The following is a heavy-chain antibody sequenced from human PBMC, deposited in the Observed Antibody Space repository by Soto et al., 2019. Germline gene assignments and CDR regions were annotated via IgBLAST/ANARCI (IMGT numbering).Heavy chain of an antibody. CDR3: ARDRRAGSSGYYYDPSARGAEYFQH. J-gene: IGHJ1*01. CDR1: GYTFTSYA. CDR2: INAGNGNT. D-gene: IGHD3-22*01. V-gene: IGHV1-3*01. Sequence: ASVKVSCKASGYTFTSYAMHWVRQAPGQRLEWMGWINAGNGNTKYSQKFQGRVTITRDTSACTGYMELSSLRSEDTAVYYCARDRRAGSSGYYYDPSARGAEYFQHWGQGTLVTVSS.